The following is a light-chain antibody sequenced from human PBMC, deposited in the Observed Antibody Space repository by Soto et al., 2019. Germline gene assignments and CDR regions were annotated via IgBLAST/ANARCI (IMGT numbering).Light chain of an antibody. J-gene: IGLJ1*01. CDR1: SSNIGGGYD. V-gene: IGLV1-40*01. CDR2: GNS. CDR3: QSCDSSLSGYV. Sequence: QSVLTQPPSVSGAPGQRVTISCTGSSSNIGGGYDVYWYQQLPGTAPKLLIYGNSNRPSGVPDRFSGSNSGTSASLAITGLQAEDESDYCCQSCDSSLSGYVFGTGTKLTVL.